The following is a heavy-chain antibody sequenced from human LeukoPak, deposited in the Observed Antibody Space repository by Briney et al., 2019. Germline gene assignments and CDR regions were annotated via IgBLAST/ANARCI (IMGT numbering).Heavy chain of an antibody. CDR1: GGSISSYY. CDR2: IYYSGST. V-gene: IGHV4-59*01. D-gene: IGHD6-13*01. CDR3: AREGAAAGGGWIFDY. J-gene: IGHJ4*02. Sequence: SETLSLTCTVSGGSISSYYWTWIRQPPGKGLEWIGYIYYSGSTNYNPSLKSRVTISVDRSKNQFSLKLSSVTAADTAVYYCAREGAAAGGGWIFDYWGQGTLVTVSS.